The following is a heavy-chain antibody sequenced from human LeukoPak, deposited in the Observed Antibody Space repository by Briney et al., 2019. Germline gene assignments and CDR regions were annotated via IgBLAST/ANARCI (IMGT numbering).Heavy chain of an antibody. J-gene: IGHJ5*02. D-gene: IGHD5-12*01. CDR3: ARGGSGYALNWFDP. V-gene: IGHV4-59*01. CDR1: GGSIGSYY. CDR2: ISYSGST. Sequence: SETLSLTCTVSGGSIGSYYWSWIRQPPGKRLEWIGHISYSGSTNYNPSLKSRVTISVDTSKNQFSLKLSSVTAADTAVYYCARGGSGYALNWFDPWGQGTLVTVSS.